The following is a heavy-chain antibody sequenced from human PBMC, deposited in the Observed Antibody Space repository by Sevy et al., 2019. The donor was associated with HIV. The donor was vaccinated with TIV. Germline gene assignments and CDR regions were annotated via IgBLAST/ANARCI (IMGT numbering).Heavy chain of an antibody. CDR1: GFTFSSYA. V-gene: IGHV3-23*01. J-gene: IGHJ4*02. Sequence: GGSLRLSCAASGFTFSSYAMSWVRQAPGKGLEWVSAISGSGGSTYYADSVKGRFTISRDNSKNTLYLQMNSLRAEDTAVYYCAKASPDCSGGSCYFLDYWGQGTLVTVSS. D-gene: IGHD2-15*01. CDR3: AKASPDCSGGSCYFLDY. CDR2: ISGSGGST.